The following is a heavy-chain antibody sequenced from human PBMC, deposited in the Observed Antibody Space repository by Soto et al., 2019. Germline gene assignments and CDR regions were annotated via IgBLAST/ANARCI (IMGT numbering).Heavy chain of an antibody. Sequence: GESLKISCTGFGYTFTTFWISWVRQMPGRGLEWMGRIDPRDSYTNYSPSFQGHVTISADKSISTAYLQWGSLKASDTAMYCCARLYCSSSTCDSWFDPWGQGTLVTVSS. D-gene: IGHD2-2*01. J-gene: IGHJ5*02. CDR3: ARLYCSSSTCDSWFDP. CDR2: IDPRDSYT. CDR1: GYTFTTFW. V-gene: IGHV5-10-1*01.